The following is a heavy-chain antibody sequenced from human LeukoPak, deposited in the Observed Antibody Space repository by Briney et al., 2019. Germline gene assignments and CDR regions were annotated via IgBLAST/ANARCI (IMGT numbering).Heavy chain of an antibody. V-gene: IGHV4-39*02. CDR1: GGSISSSSYY. J-gene: IGHJ6*03. CDR3: ARETSQKGAHYMDV. CDR2: MYYSGST. D-gene: IGHD3-16*01. Sequence: PSETLSLTCTVSGGSISSSSYYWGWIRQPPGKGLEWIGSMYYSGSTYYNPSLKSRVTISVDTSKNQLSLKLSSVTAADTAVYFCARETSQKGAHYMDVWGKGTTVTISS.